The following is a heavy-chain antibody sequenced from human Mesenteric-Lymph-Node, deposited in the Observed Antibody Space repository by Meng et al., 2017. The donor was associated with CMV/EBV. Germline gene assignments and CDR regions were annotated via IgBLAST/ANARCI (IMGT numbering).Heavy chain of an antibody. CDR2: IIPILGIA. CDR3: ARDVPFVVVPAAILDAFDI. V-gene: IGHV1-69*10. J-gene: IGHJ3*02. CDR1: GGTFSSYA. D-gene: IGHD2-2*02. Sequence: SVKVSCKASGGTFSSYAISWVRQAPGQGLEWMGGIIPILGIANYAQKFQGRVTITADKSTSTAYMELSSLRSEDTAVYYCARDVPFVVVPAAILDAFDIWGQGTMVTVSS.